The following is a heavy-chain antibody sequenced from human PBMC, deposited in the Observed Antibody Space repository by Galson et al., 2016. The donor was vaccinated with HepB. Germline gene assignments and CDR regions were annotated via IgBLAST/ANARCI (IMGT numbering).Heavy chain of an antibody. CDR2: IDHSGST. Sequence: SETLSLTCGVYGGSFSGYHWSWIRQPPGKGLEWIGEIDHSGSTVYNPSLKSRVTLSVDTSKNQFSLKLTSVTAAGTAVYYWARPRLTTGSPYNSFDPWGQGTLVTVSS. D-gene: IGHD1-1*01. J-gene: IGHJ5*02. CDR3: ARPRLTTGSPYNSFDP. CDR1: GGSFSGYH. V-gene: IGHV4-34*01.